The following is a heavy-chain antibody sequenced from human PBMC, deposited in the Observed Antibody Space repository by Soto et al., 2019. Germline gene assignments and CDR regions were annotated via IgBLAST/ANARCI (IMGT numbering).Heavy chain of an antibody. D-gene: IGHD6-19*01. CDR3: ARHGEFEWLVPGSAFDI. V-gene: IGHV4-30-4*01. CDR2: IYYSGST. CDR1: GGSISSGDYY. J-gene: IGHJ3*02. Sequence: SSETLSLTCTVSGGSISSGDYYWSWIRQPPGKGLEWIGYIYYSGSTYYNPSLKSRVTISVDTSKNQFSLKLSSVTAADTAVYYCARHGEFEWLVPGSAFDIWGQGTMVTVSS.